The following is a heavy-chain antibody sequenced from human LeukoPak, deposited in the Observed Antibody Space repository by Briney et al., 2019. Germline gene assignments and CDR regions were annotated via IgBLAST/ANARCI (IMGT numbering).Heavy chain of an antibody. D-gene: IGHD3-3*01. Sequence: SETLSLTCTVSGGSISSYYWSWIRQPARKGLEWIGRIYTSGSTNYNPSLKSRVTMSVDTSKNQFSLKLSSVTAADTAVYYCARAPYTIFGVVTTYQYFDYWGQGTLVTVSS. CDR1: GGSISSYY. J-gene: IGHJ4*02. V-gene: IGHV4-4*07. CDR2: IYTSGST. CDR3: ARAPYTIFGVVTTYQYFDY.